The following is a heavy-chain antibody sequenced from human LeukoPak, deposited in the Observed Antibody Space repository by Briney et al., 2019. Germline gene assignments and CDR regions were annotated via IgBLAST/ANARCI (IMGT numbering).Heavy chain of an antibody. CDR2: INPNSGGT. CDR3: ARVRFKQQLDFDY. CDR1: GYTFTGYY. D-gene: IGHD6-13*01. J-gene: IGHJ4*02. V-gene: IGHV1-2*02. Sequence: ASVKVSCKASGYTFTGYYMHWVRQAPGQGLEWMGWINPNSGGTNYAQKFQGRVTMTRDTSISTAYMELSRLRSDDTAVYYCARVRFKQQLDFDYWGQGTLVTVSS.